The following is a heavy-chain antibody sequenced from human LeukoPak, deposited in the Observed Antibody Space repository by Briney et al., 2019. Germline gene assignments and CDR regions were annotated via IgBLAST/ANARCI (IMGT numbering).Heavy chain of an antibody. CDR1: GGSFSGYY. CDR3: ARRQWLVDY. CDR2: INHSGST. Sequence: SETLSLTCAVYGGSFSGYYWSWIRQPPGKGLEWIGEINHSGSTNYNPSLKSRVTISVDTSKNQFSQKLSSVTAADTAVYYCARRQWLVDYWGQGTLVTVSS. D-gene: IGHD6-19*01. J-gene: IGHJ4*02. V-gene: IGHV4-34*01.